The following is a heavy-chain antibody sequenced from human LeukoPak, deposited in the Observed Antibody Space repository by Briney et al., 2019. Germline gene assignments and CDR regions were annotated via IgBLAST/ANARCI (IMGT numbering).Heavy chain of an antibody. Sequence: GGSLRLSCAASGFTFSSYSLNWVRQAPGKGLEWVSSISSSSSYIYYADSVKGRFTISRDNAKNSVYLQLNSLRADDTAVYYCARVGEDVEMTPIPLDYWGPGTLVTVSS. CDR3: ARVGEDVEMTPIPLDY. V-gene: IGHV3-21*01. J-gene: IGHJ4*02. CDR1: GFTFSSYS. D-gene: IGHD2-21*02. CDR2: ISSSSSYI.